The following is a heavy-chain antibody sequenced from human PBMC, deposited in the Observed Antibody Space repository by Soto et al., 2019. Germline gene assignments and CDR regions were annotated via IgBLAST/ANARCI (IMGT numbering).Heavy chain of an antibody. J-gene: IGHJ6*03. CDR1: GFTFSSYA. V-gene: IGHV3-23*01. Sequence: GGSLRLSCAASGFTFSSYAMSWVRQAPGKGLEWVSAISGSGGSTYYADSVKGRFTISRDNSKNTLYLQMNSLRAEDTAVYYCAKESRRNCSGGSCYFYYYYYMDVWGKGTTVTVS. CDR2: ISGSGGST. D-gene: IGHD2-15*01. CDR3: AKESRRNCSGGSCYFYYYYYMDV.